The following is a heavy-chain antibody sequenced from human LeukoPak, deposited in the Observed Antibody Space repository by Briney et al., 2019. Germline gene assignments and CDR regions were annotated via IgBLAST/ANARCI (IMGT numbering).Heavy chain of an antibody. CDR3: ARDWMAAAGIDYFDY. Sequence: GGSLRLSCAASGFTFSSYSMNWVRQAPGKGLEWVSSISSSSSYIYYADSVKGRFTISRDNAKNSLYLQMNSLRAEDTAVYYCARDWMAAAGIDYFDYWGQGTLVTVSS. V-gene: IGHV3-21*01. J-gene: IGHJ4*02. D-gene: IGHD6-13*01. CDR2: ISSSSSYI. CDR1: GFTFSSYS.